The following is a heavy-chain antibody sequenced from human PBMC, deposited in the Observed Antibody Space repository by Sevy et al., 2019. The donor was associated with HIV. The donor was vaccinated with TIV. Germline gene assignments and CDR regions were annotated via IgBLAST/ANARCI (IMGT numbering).Heavy chain of an antibody. CDR3: AKDRVSGSYYAGGLDY. V-gene: IGHV3-23*01. J-gene: IGHJ4*02. CDR2: ISYSGGST. D-gene: IGHD1-26*01. Sequence: GGSLRLSCAASGFTFNNYAMSWVRQAPGKGLEWVSGISYSGGSTYYADSVKGPFTISRDNSKNTLYLQMNRLRAEDTAVYYCAKDRVSGSYYAGGLDYWGQGTLVTVSS. CDR1: GFTFNNYA.